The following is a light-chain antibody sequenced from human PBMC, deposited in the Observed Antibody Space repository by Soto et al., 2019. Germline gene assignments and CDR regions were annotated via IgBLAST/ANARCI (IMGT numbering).Light chain of an antibody. CDR2: KTS. CDR1: QSISSW. J-gene: IGKJ4*01. Sequence: DIQMTQSPSTLSASVGDRVTITCRASQSISSWLAWYQQKPGKAPNLLIYKTSSLESGVPSRLSGSGSGTEFTLTVNSLQPDDFATYYCQQYDSYPLTFGGGTKVDIK. V-gene: IGKV1-5*03. CDR3: QQYDSYPLT.